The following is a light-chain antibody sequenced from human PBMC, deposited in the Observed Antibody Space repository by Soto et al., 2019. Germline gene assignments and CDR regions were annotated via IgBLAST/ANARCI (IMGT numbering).Light chain of an antibody. Sequence: QSALTQPASVSGSPGQSITISCTGSNSDIGAYNYVSWYQQHPGKAPRLIIFEVNDRPSGVSHRFSGSKSGNTASLTISGLQAEDEADYYCASYTTSHTRVFGGGTKVT. CDR3: ASYTTSHTRV. CDR2: EVN. V-gene: IGLV2-14*01. CDR1: NSDIGAYNY. J-gene: IGLJ3*02.